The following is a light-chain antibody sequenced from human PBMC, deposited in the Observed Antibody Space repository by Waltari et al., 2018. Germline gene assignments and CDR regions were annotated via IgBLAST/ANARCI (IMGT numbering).Light chain of an antibody. Sequence: QSALTQPPSASGSPGQSVTISCTGTSSDVGGYNHVFWYPQHPGKVPKVMIYEVSKRPAGVPDRFSGSKAGNMASLTVSGRRAEDEADYYCSSSAGGNTQWLFGGGTKLTVL. CDR1: SSDVGGYNH. CDR3: SSSAGGNTQWL. CDR2: EVS. V-gene: IGLV2-8*01. J-gene: IGLJ2*01.